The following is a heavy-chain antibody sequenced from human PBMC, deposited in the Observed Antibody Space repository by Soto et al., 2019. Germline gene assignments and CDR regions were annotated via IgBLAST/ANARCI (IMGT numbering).Heavy chain of an antibody. J-gene: IGHJ4*02. CDR2: VSHDGRNT. CDR3: AKGGRQWLVTSDFNY. Sequence: VQLVESGGGVVQPGRSLRLSCAASGFTFSDYAMHWVRQAPGKGLEWVAVVSHDGRNTHYADSVKGRFTISRDSSKNTVSLEMTSLRAVDTADYYCAKGGRQWLVTSDFNYWGQGALVTVSS. D-gene: IGHD6-19*01. V-gene: IGHV3-30*18. CDR1: GFTFSDYA.